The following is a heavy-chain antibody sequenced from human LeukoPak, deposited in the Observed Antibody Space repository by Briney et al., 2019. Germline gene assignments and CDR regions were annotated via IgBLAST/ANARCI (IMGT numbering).Heavy chain of an antibody. CDR2: INHSGST. Sequence: SETLSLTCAVYGGSFSGYYWSWIRQPPGKGLEWIGEINHSGSTNYNPSLKSRVTISVDTSKNQFSLKLSSVTAADTAVYYCARRRGVTMVRGPIDYWGQGTLVTVSS. CDR1: GGSFSGYY. J-gene: IGHJ4*02. CDR3: ARRRGVTMVRGPIDY. D-gene: IGHD3-10*01. V-gene: IGHV4-34*01.